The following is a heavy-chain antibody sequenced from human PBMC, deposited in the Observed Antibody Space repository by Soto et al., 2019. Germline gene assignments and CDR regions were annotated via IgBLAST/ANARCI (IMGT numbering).Heavy chain of an antibody. CDR2: IRGSGDST. CDR3: EKQQGPGPPYYYAMDV. J-gene: IGHJ6*02. CDR1: GFTFSSYS. V-gene: IGHV3-23*01. Sequence: EVQLLESGGGLVQPGGSLRLSCAASGFTFSSYSMSWVRQAPGKGLEWVSVIRGSGDSTYYADSVKGRFTISRDNSKNTLYKQLNSLRAGNTAVYYCEKQQGPGPPYYYAMDVWGQGTTVTVSS.